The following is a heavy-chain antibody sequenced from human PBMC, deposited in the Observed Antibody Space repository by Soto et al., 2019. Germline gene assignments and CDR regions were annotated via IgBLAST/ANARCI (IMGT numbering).Heavy chain of an antibody. J-gene: IGHJ6*02. Sequence: VQLVETGGGLIQPGGSRRLSCVASGFSVRTNYMTWVRQAPGKGLEWVSVIYTAGHTNYANSVKGRFTVSRDTSQNTVYLQMSSLRPDDTAVYSCEICRGPGRSTVVGVVVPGRYAMGVWGQGTTVTVS. CDR2: IYTAGHT. V-gene: IGHV3-53*02. CDR1: GFSVRTNY. D-gene: IGHD3-16*01. CDR3: EICRGPGRSTVVGVVVPGRYAMGV.